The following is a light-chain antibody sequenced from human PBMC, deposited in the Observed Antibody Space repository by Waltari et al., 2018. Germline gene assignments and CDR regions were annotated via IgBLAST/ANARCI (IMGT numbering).Light chain of an antibody. V-gene: IGKV3-20*01. CDR3: QQYDISPLT. Sequence: EIVLTQYPGTLSLSPGERATLSCRASQTVRTTYLAWYQQKPGQAPTLLIYGASSRATGIPDRFSGSGSGTDFSLTINSLEPEDFAVYYCQQYDISPLTFGGGTKVEIK. CDR2: GAS. J-gene: IGKJ4*01. CDR1: QTVRTTY.